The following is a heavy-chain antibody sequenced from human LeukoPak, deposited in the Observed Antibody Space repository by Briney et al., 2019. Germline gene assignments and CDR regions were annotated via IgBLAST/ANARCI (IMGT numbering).Heavy chain of an antibody. CDR1: GYTFTGYY. V-gene: IGHV1-2*02. CDR2: INPNSGGT. CDR3: AGSTVTTESGAFDI. D-gene: IGHD4-17*01. Sequence: ASVKVSCKASGYTFTGYYMHWVRQAPGQGLEWMGWINPNSGGTNYAQKFQGRVTMTRDTSISTAYMELSRLRSDDTAVYHCAGSTVTTESGAFDIWGQGTMVTVSS. J-gene: IGHJ3*02.